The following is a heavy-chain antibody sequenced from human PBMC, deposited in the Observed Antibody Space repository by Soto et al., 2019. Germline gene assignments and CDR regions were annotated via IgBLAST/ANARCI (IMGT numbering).Heavy chain of an antibody. D-gene: IGHD6-13*01. J-gene: IGHJ1*01. CDR2: INWNSGSI. Sequence: EVQLVESGGGLVQPGRSLRLSCAASGFTFDDYAMHWVRQVPGKGLEWVSGINWNSGSIGYGDSVKGRFAISRDNAKNSLHLPMTSLSAEDTAFYYCVKDESINWYSGHFRHWGQGTLVTVSS. CDR1: GFTFDDYA. V-gene: IGHV3-9*01. CDR3: VKDESINWYSGHFRH.